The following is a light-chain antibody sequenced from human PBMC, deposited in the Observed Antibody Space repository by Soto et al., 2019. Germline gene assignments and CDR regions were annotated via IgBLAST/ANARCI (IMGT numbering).Light chain of an antibody. CDR3: QQRSDWPPSLT. CDR1: QSVTKS. CDR2: ATS. V-gene: IGKV3-11*01. Sequence: EIVLTQSPATLSLSPGERATLSCRASQSVTKSLAWYQQKPGQAPRLLIFATSHRATDIPTRFSGSGSETEFTLTISSLEPEDFAVYYCQQRSDWPPSLTFGGGTKVEIK. J-gene: IGKJ4*01.